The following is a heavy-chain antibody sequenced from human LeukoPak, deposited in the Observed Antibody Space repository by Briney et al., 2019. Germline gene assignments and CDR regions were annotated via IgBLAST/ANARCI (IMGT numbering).Heavy chain of an antibody. D-gene: IGHD4-4*01. Sequence: SETLSLTCAVYGGSFSGYYWSWIRQPPGKGREWIGEINHSGNTNYNPSLKSRVTISVDTSKNQFSLKLSSVTAADTAVYYCARAPILTTINFDSWGQGALVTVSS. CDR3: ARAPILTTINFDS. J-gene: IGHJ4*02. CDR2: INHSGNT. CDR1: GGSFSGYY. V-gene: IGHV4-34*01.